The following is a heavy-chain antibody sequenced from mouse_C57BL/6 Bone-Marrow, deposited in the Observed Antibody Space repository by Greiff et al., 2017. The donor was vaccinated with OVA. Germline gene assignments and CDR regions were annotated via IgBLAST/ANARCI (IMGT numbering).Heavy chain of an antibody. D-gene: IGHD1-1*01. Sequence: VQLQQPGAELVKPGASVKLSCKASGYTFTSYWMHWVKQRPGQGLEWIGMIHPNSGSTNYNEKFKSKATLTVDKSSSTAYMQLSSLTSEDSAVYYCARLWGTTGDAMDYWGQGTSVTVSS. V-gene: IGHV1-64*01. CDR3: ARLWGTTGDAMDY. CDR1: GYTFTSYW. J-gene: IGHJ4*01. CDR2: IHPNSGST.